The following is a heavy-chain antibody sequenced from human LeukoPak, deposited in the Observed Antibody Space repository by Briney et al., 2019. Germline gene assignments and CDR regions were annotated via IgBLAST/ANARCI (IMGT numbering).Heavy chain of an antibody. D-gene: IGHD5-12*01. CDR2: MNPNSGNT. V-gene: IGHV1-8*01. CDR1: GYTFTSYD. Sequence: ASVKVSCKASGYTFTSYDINWVRQATGQGLEWMGWMNPNSGNTGYAQKFQGRVTMTRDTSISTAYMELSRLRSDDTAVYYCARRDEHSGYDLDDLFPFDPWGQGTLVTVSS. J-gene: IGHJ5*02. CDR3: ARRDEHSGYDLDDLFPFDP.